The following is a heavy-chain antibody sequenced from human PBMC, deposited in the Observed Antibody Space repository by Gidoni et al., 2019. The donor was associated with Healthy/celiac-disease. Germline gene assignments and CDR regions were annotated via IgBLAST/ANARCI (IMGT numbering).Heavy chain of an antibody. CDR2: IYYSGST. V-gene: IGHV4-59*01. CDR1: GGSISSYY. Sequence: QVQLQESGPGLVKPSETLSLTCTVSGGSISSYYWSWLRQPPGKGLWWIGYIYYSGSTNYNPSLKSRVTISVDTSKNQFSLKLSSVTAADTAVYYCARARLDIVVVPDYWGQGTLVTVSS. CDR3: ARARLDIVVVPDY. J-gene: IGHJ4*02. D-gene: IGHD2-15*01.